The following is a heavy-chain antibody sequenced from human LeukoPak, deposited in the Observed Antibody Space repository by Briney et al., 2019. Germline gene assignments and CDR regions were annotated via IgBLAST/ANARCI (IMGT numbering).Heavy chain of an antibody. CDR1: GGSFSGYY. CDR3: ARQTCRGATCYRVDQYYYMDV. V-gene: IGHV4-34*01. J-gene: IGHJ6*03. CDR2: INHSGST. D-gene: IGHD2-15*01. Sequence: PSETLSLTCAVYGGSFSGYYWSWIRQPPGKGLEWIGEINHSGSTNYNPSPKSRVTISVDTSKNQFSLKLSSVTAADTAVYYCARQTCRGATCYRVDQYYYMDVWGKGTTVTVSS.